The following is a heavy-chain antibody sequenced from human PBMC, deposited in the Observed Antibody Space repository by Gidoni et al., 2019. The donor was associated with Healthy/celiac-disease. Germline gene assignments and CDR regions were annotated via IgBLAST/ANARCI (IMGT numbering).Heavy chain of an antibody. D-gene: IGHD3-9*01. Sequence: EVQLVESGGGLVQPGGSLRLSCAASGFTFSRYSMNWVRQAPGKGLEWVSYISSSSSTIYYADSVKGRFTISRDNAKNSLYLQMNSLRAEDTAVYYCARDVLDYDILTGEFDYWGQGTLVTVSS. CDR3: ARDVLDYDILTGEFDY. CDR1: GFTFSRYS. J-gene: IGHJ4*02. V-gene: IGHV3-48*04. CDR2: ISSSSSTI.